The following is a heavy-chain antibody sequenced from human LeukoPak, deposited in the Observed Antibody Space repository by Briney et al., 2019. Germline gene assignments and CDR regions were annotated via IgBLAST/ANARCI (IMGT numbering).Heavy chain of an antibody. J-gene: IGHJ4*02. CDR2: IYYSGST. Sequence: SETLSLTCTVSGGSISSYYWSWIRQPPGKGLEWIGYIYYSGSTNYNPSLKSRVTISVDTSKNQFSLKLSSVTAADTAVYYCARRLVRGAFDYWGQGTLVTVSS. CDR3: ARRLVRGAFDY. CDR1: GGSISSYY. V-gene: IGHV4-59*08. D-gene: IGHD3-10*01.